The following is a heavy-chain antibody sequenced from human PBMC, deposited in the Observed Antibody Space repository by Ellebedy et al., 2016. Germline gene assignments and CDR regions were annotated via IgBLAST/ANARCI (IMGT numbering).Heavy chain of an antibody. V-gene: IGHV4-4*02. Sequence: SETLSLXXAVSGDFISSNNWWTWVRQPPGKGLEWIGEVYQSGITNYNPSLKSRLTISVDKTKNQFSLRLTFVTAADTAVYYCARPLKVAAIYDGFDVWGQGTMVTVSS. D-gene: IGHD6-19*01. J-gene: IGHJ3*01. CDR1: GDFISSNNW. CDR2: VYQSGIT. CDR3: ARPLKVAAIYDGFDV.